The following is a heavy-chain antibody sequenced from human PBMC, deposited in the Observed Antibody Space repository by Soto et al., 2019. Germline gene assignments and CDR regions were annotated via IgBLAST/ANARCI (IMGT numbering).Heavy chain of an antibody. CDR3: VRDLAYGYTGNV. Sequence: SFSCSVSFEIVTIGENFWIWVRQPPGKGLEWLGYIYDSGGTSYTPALKSRVTLSLDRPNNQVSLKLRSVTAADTAVYFCVRDLAYGYTGNVWGHVTLVIVSS. CDR2: IYDSGGT. V-gene: IGHV4-30-4*08. D-gene: IGHD5-18*01. CDR1: FEIVTIGENF. J-gene: IGHJ3*01.